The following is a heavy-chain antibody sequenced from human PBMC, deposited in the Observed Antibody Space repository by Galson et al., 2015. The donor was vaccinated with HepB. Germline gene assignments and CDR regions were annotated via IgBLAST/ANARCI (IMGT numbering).Heavy chain of an antibody. CDR2: INPNSGGT. Sequence: SVKVSCKASGYTFTGYYMHWVRQAPGQGLEWMGWINPNSGGTNYAQKFQGRVTMTRDTSISTAYMELSRLRSDDTAVYYCARGGYYDFWSGYSDAFDIWGQGTMVTVSS. J-gene: IGHJ3*02. CDR3: ARGGYYDFWSGYSDAFDI. CDR1: GYTFTGYY. V-gene: IGHV1-2*02. D-gene: IGHD3-3*01.